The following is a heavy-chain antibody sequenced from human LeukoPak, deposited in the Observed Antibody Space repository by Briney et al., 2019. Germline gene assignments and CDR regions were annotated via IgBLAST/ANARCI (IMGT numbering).Heavy chain of an antibody. D-gene: IGHD2-8*01. Sequence: TFXXXAISWVRQAPGQGLEWMGWINTNTGNPTYAQGFTGRFVFSLDTSDNTAYLQISSLQAEDTAVYYCASFFCTSGLCYYLDYWGQGTLVTVSS. CDR1: TFXXXA. V-gene: IGHV7-4-1*02. J-gene: IGHJ4*02. CDR3: ASFFCTSGLCYYLDY. CDR2: INTNTGNP.